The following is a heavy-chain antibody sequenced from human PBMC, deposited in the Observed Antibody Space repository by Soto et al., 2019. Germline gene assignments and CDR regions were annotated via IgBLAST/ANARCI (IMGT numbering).Heavy chain of an antibody. D-gene: IGHD6-13*01. CDR1: CYTFTSYG. CDR3: ARDAGFWFDP. V-gene: IGHV1-18*01. Sequence: SAKVSSKASCYTFTSYGISWVRQAPGQGLEWMGWISAYNGNTNYAQKLQGRVTMTTDTSTSAAYMELRSLRSDDTAVYYCARDAGFWFDPWGQGTLVTVSS. CDR2: ISAYNGNT. J-gene: IGHJ5*02.